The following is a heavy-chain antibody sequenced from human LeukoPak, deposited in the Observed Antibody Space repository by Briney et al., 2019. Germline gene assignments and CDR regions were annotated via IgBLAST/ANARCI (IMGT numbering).Heavy chain of an antibody. CDR1: GFTFSSYE. V-gene: IGHV3-48*03. Sequence: GGSLRLSCAASGFTFSSYEMNWVRQAPGKGLEWVSAISRSGGSTYYADSVKGRFTISRDNAKNSLYLQMNSLRAEDTAVYYCARDPDVDTAHDYWGQGTLVTVSS. D-gene: IGHD5-18*01. J-gene: IGHJ4*02. CDR3: ARDPDVDTAHDY. CDR2: ISRSGGST.